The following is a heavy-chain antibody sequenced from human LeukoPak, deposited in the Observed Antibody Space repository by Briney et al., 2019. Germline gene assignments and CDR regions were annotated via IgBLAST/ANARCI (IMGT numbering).Heavy chain of an antibody. CDR3: ARRGQWGYCSSTSCPGDDFWSGPNPGGVDY. Sequence: PGGSLRLSCAASGFTFSSYSMNWVRQAPGKGLEWLSYISSSSSTIYYADSVKGRFTISRDNAKNSLYLQMNSLRAEDTAVYYCARRGQWGYCSSTSCPGDDFWSGPNPGGVDYWGQGTLVTVSS. CDR2: ISSSSSTI. D-gene: IGHD2-2*01. J-gene: IGHJ4*02. CDR1: GFTFSSYS. V-gene: IGHV3-48*04.